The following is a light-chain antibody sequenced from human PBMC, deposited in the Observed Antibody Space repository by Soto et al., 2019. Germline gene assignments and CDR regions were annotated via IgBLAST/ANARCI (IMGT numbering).Light chain of an antibody. CDR2: AAS. Sequence: DIQMTQSPSTLSGSVGDGVTMTFRASQSISSYLNWYQQKPGKAPKLLIYAASSLQSGVPSRFSGSGSGTDFTLTISSLQPEDFATYYCQQSYSTWTFGQGTKVDIK. V-gene: IGKV1-39*01. CDR1: QSISSY. J-gene: IGKJ1*01. CDR3: QQSYSTWT.